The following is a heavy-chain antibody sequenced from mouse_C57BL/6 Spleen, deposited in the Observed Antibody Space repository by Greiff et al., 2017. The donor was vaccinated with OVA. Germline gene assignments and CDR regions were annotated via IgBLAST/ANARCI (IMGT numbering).Heavy chain of an antibody. J-gene: IGHJ2*01. V-gene: IGHV1-69*01. CDR1: GYTFTSYW. D-gene: IGHD1-1*01. CDR3: ARDPHYYGSSYYFDY. CDR2: IDPSDSYT. Sequence: QVQLQQPGAELVMPGASVKLSCKASGYTFTSYWMHWVKQRPGQGLEWIGEIDPSDSYTNYNQKFKGKSTLTVDKSSSTAYMQLSSLTSEDSAVYYCARDPHYYGSSYYFDYWGQGTTLTVSS.